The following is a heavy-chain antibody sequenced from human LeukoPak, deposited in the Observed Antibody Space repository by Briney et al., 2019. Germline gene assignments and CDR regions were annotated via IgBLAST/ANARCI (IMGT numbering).Heavy chain of an antibody. CDR2: VFTRGTT. J-gene: IGHJ4*02. Sequence: ASETLSLTCTVSGGSISSGSYYWNWIRQPAGKRLEWLGHVFTRGTTNYNASLEGRLTISLDTARNQFSLYLSSVTAADTAMYFCARSSLAVYFDYWGQGTLVTASS. CDR3: ARSSLAVYFDY. V-gene: IGHV4-61*09. CDR1: GGSISSGSYY. D-gene: IGHD6-19*01.